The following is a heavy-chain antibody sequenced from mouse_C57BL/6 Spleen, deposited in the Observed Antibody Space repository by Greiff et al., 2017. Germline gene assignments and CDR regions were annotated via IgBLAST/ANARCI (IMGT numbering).Heavy chain of an antibody. V-gene: IGHV5-16*01. D-gene: IGHD1-1*01. Sequence: EVKLVESEGGLVQPGSSMKLSCTASGFTFSDYYMAWVRQVPENGLEWVANINHDGSSTYYLDSLKSRFIISRDNAKNILYLQMSSLKSEDTATYYCARAGYGSGYAMDYWGQGTSVTVSS. CDR3: ARAGYGSGYAMDY. CDR2: INHDGSST. CDR1: GFTFSDYY. J-gene: IGHJ4*01.